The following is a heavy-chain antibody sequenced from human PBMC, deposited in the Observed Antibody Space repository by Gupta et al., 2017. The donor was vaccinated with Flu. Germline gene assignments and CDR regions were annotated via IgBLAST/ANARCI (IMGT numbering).Heavy chain of an antibody. V-gene: IGHV1-2*02. CDR2: INPNSGGT. Sequence: HWVRQAPGQGLEWMGWINPNSGGTNYAQKFQGRVTMTRDTSISTAYMELSRLRSDDTAVYYCARVARRDGYNFVVHAFDIWGQGTMVTVSS. J-gene: IGHJ3*02. CDR3: ARVARRDGYNFVVHAFDI. D-gene: IGHD5-12*01.